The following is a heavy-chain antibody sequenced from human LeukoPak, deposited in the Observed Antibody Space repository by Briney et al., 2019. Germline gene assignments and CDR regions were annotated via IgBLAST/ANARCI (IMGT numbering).Heavy chain of an antibody. CDR3: ARGDGYSGYDYFHY. D-gene: IGHD5-12*01. CDR2: ISSSSSYV. CDR1: GFTFSSYS. V-gene: IGHV3-21*01. Sequence: AGGSLRLSCAASGFTFSSYSMNWVRQAPGKGLEWVSPISSSSSYVYYADSVKDRFTISRDNAKNSLYVQMNSLRAEDTAVYYCARGDGYSGYDYFHYWGQGTLVTVSS. J-gene: IGHJ4*02.